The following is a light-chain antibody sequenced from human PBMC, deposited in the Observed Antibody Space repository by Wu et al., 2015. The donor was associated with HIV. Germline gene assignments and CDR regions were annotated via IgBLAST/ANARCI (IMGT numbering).Light chain of an antibody. CDR3: QQRSNWPT. CDR2: DAS. CDR1: QGVGSD. J-gene: IGKJ5*01. V-gene: IGKV3D-11*01. Sequence: EIIMTQSPASLSVSPGERVTLSCRASQGVGSDLAWYQQKPGQAPRLLMSDASTRATGIPARFSGSGSGTDFTLTISSLEPEDFAVYYCQQRSNWPTFGQGTRLEIK.